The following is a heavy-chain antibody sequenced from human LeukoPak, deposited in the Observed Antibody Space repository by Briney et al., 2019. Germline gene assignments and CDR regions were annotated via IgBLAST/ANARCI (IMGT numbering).Heavy chain of an antibody. CDR2: ISSSSSTI. V-gene: IGHV3-48*04. J-gene: IGHJ4*02. CDR3: VTEYDYGTGSMLFY. Sequence: GGSLRLSCAASRFTFSSYSMNWLRQAPGKGLEWVSYISSSSSTIYYADSVKGRFTISRHNAKNTLYLQMNSLRAEDTTVYFCVTEYDYGTGSMLFYWGQGTLVTVSS. D-gene: IGHD3-10*01. CDR1: RFTFSSYS.